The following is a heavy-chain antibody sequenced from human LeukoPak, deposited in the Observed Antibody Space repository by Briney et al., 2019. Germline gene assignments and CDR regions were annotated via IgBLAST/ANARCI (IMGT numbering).Heavy chain of an antibody. CDR2: IYYSGIT. J-gene: IGHJ4*02. CDR3: ARLHYDSSGYYYFDY. CDR1: GGSISSDY. D-gene: IGHD3-22*01. V-gene: IGHV4-59*08. Sequence: SETLSLTCTVSGGSISSDYWSWIRQPPGKGLEWIGYIYYSGITNYTPSLKSRVTISVDTSKNQFSLKLSSVTAADTAVYYCARLHYDSSGYYYFDYWGQGTLVTVSS.